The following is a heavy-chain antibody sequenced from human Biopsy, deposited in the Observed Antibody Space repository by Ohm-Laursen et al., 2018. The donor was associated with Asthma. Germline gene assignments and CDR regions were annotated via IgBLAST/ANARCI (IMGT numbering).Heavy chain of an antibody. J-gene: IGHJ4*02. CDR2: INPSGGST. Sequence: SVTASRKASGYASTSYYMHSVRQAPGQGLEWLGVINPSGGSTSYAQKFQGRVTMTRDTSPSTVYMELSSLRSEDTAVYYCARAGARIVGATMGYWGQGTLVTVSS. CDR1: GYASTSYY. D-gene: IGHD1-26*01. V-gene: IGHV1-46*01. CDR3: ARAGARIVGATMGY.